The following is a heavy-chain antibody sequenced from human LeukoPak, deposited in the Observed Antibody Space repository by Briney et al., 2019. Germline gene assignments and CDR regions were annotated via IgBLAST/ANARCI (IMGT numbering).Heavy chain of an antibody. CDR3: AREGNRNLDLDY. V-gene: IGHV3-23*01. Sequence: GGSLRLSCAASGFTFNSYAMSWVRQAPGKGLEWVSATRGSGGGTYYADSVKGRFTISRDNSKNTLYLQMNSLRADDTAVYYCAREGNRNLDLDYWGQGTLVTVSS. CDR1: GFTFNSYA. J-gene: IGHJ4*02. CDR2: TRGSGGGT. D-gene: IGHD1-14*01.